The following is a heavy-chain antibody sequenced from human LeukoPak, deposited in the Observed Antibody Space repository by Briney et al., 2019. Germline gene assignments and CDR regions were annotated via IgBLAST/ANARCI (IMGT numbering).Heavy chain of an antibody. Sequence: ASVKVSCKASGYTFTSYGISWVRQAPGQGLEWMGWISAHNGNTNYAQKLQGRVTMTTDTSTSTAYMELRSLRSDDTAVYYCARDTKRSRARWENLGIDPWGQGTLVTVSS. CDR1: GYTFTSYG. J-gene: IGHJ5*02. CDR2: ISAHNGNT. D-gene: IGHD3-16*01. V-gene: IGHV1-18*01. CDR3: ARDTKRSRARWENLGIDP.